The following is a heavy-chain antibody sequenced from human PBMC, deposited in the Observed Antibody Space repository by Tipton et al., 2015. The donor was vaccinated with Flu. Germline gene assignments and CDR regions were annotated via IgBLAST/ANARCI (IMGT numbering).Heavy chain of an antibody. D-gene: IGHD3-9*01. Sequence: VQLVQSGAVVKKPGESLKISCEASGDSFAGYWIAWLRQMPGKGLECMGVVHAGDSDARYSPSFEGQVTMSVDKSVTTAYLQWSGLKASDTAMYYCARPMRAAGYYEAFDIWGQGTMVTVSS. CDR2: VHAGDSDA. CDR1: GDSFAGYW. V-gene: IGHV5-51*01. J-gene: IGHJ3*02. CDR3: ARPMRAAGYYEAFDI.